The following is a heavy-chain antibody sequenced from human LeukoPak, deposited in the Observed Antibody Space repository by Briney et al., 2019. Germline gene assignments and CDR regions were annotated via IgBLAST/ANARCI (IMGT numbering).Heavy chain of an antibody. D-gene: IGHD1-1*01. Sequence: GGSLRLSCAASGFTFSDYYMSWIRQAPGQGLEWVSYISSSGSTIYYAASVKGRFTISRDNANNSLYLQMNSLGAADTAVYYCSGGGYTFDYWGQGTLVTVSS. V-gene: IGHV3-11*01. CDR2: ISSSGSTI. J-gene: IGHJ4*02. CDR3: SGGGYTFDY. CDR1: GFTFSDYY.